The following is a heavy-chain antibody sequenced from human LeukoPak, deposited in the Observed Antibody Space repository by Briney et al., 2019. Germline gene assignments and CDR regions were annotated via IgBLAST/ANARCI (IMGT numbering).Heavy chain of an antibody. CDR3: ARTGYGAYYYGMDV. V-gene: IGHV5-10-1*01. CDR1: GYSFTSYW. J-gene: IGHJ6*02. CDR2: IDPSDSYT. Sequence: GESLKISCKGSGYSFTSYWISWVRQMPGKGLEWMGRIDPSDSYTNYSPSFQGHVTISADKSISTAYLQWSSLKASDIAMYYCARTGYGAYYYGMDVWGQGTTVTVSS. D-gene: IGHD2-15*01.